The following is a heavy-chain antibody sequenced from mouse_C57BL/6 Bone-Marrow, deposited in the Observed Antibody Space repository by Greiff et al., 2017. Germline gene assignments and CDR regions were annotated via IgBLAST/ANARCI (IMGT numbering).Heavy chain of an antibody. Sequence: EVQLQQSGPVLVKPGASVKMSCKASGYTFTDYYMNWVKQSHGKSLEWIGVINPYNGGTSYNQKFKGKATLTVDKSSSTAYMELNSLTSEDSAVXYCARPVAPKDYAMDYWGQGTSDTVSS. CDR3: ARPVAPKDYAMDY. D-gene: IGHD1-1*01. V-gene: IGHV1-19*01. CDR2: INPYNGGT. J-gene: IGHJ4*01. CDR1: GYTFTDYY.